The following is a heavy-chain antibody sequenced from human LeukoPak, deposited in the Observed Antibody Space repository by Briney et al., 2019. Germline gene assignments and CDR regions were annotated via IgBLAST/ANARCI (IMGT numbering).Heavy chain of an antibody. CDR2: ISSSSGPI. Sequence: GGSLRLSCAASGFSFSSYSVNWVRQAPGKGLEWVSYISSSSGPIFYADSVKGRFTISRDNAKNSLYLQMNSLRDEDTAVYYCARVSSGSYSYWGQGALVTVSS. CDR3: ARVSSGSYSY. J-gene: IGHJ4*02. CDR1: GFSFSSYS. D-gene: IGHD1-26*01. V-gene: IGHV3-48*02.